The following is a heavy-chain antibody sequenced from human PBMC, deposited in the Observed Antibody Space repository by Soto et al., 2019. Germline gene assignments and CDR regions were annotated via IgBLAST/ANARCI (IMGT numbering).Heavy chain of an antibody. CDR2: IIPIFGTA. D-gene: IGHD3-22*01. V-gene: IGHV1-69*13. CDR1: GYTFTSYG. CDR3: ARESGYYDSSGYYYVGYYYYGMDV. J-gene: IGHJ6*02. Sequence: SVKVSCKASGYTFTSYGISWVRQAPGQGLEWMGGIIPIFGTANYAQKFQGRVTITADESTSTAYMELSSLRSEDTAVYYCARESGYYDSSGYYYVGYYYYGMDVWGQGTTVTVSS.